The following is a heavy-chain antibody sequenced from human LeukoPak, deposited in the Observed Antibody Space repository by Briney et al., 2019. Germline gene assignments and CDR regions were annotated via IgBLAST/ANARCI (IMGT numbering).Heavy chain of an antibody. CDR2: IYHSGST. CDR3: TRHQWWLAPRNFDY. J-gene: IGHJ4*02. Sequence: SQTLSLTCTVSGGSISSSSYYWGWIRQPPGKGLEWIGSIYHSGSTYYNPSLKSRVTISVDTSKNQFSLKLSSVTAADMAVYYCTRHQWWLAPRNFDYWGQGTLVTVSS. V-gene: IGHV4-39*01. D-gene: IGHD2-8*01. CDR1: GGSISSSSYY.